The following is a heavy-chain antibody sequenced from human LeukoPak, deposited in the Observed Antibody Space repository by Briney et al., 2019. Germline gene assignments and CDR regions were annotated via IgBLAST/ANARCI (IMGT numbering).Heavy chain of an antibody. V-gene: IGHV4-59*01. CDR3: ASLTTAEAFDI. CDR2: IYYSGST. Sequence: PSETLSLTCTVSGGSTSSYYWSWIRQPPGKGLEWIGYIYYSGSTNYNPSLKSRVTISVDTSKNQFSLKLSSVTAADTAVYYCASLTTAEAFDIWGQGTMVTVSS. CDR1: GGSTSSYY. J-gene: IGHJ3*02. D-gene: IGHD3-22*01.